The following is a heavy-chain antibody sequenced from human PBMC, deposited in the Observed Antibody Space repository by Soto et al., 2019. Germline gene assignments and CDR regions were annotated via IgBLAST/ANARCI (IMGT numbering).Heavy chain of an antibody. CDR1: GFTFSSYA. CDR3: ARDSGYCSGGSRYHYFDY. Sequence: QVQLVESGGGVVQPGRSLRLSCAASGFTFSSYAMHWVRQAPGKGLEWVAVISYDGSNKYYADSVKGRFTISRDNSKNTLYLQMNSLRAEDTAVYYCARDSGYCSGGSRYHYFDYWGQGTLVTVSS. CDR2: ISYDGSNK. V-gene: IGHV3-30-3*01. J-gene: IGHJ4*02. D-gene: IGHD2-15*01.